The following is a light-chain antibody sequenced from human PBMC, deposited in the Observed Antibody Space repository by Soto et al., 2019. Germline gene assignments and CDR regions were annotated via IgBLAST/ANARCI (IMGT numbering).Light chain of an antibody. CDR3: ISYAGSSIWV. V-gene: IGLV2-8*01. CDR2: DVT. Sequence: QSALTQPPSASGSPGQSVTISCTGTSSDVGAYNDVSWYQQHPGKAPTLMIYDVTKRPSGVPDRFSGSKSGNTASLTVSGLQADDEADYYCISYAGSSIWVVVGGTQLTVL. CDR1: SSDVGAYND. J-gene: IGLJ3*02.